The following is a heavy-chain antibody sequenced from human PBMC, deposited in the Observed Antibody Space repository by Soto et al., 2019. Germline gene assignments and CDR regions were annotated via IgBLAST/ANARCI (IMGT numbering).Heavy chain of an antibody. Sequence: SETLSLTCTVSGGSISSSSYYWGWIRQPPGKGLEWIGSIYYGGSTYYNPSLKSRVTISVDRSKNQFSLKLSSVTAADTAVYYCARAKASSGYYYDYWGQGTLVTVSS. CDR1: GGSISSSSYY. D-gene: IGHD3-22*01. V-gene: IGHV4-39*07. J-gene: IGHJ4*02. CDR3: ARAKASSGYYYDY. CDR2: IYYGGST.